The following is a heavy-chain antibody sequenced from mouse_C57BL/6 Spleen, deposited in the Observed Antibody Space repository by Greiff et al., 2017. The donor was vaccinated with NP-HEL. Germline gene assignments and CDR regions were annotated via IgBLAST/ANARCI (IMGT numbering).Heavy chain of an antibody. J-gene: IGHJ1*03. CDR2: IDPSDSYT. Sequence: QVQLQQPGAELVMPGASVKLSCKASGYTFTSYWMHWVKQRPGQGLEWIGEIDPSDSYTNYNRKFKGKSTLTVDKSSSTAYMQLSSLTSEDSAVYYCARTTMVTTSYWYFDVWGTGTTVTVSS. V-gene: IGHV1-69*01. CDR3: ARTTMVTTSYWYFDV. D-gene: IGHD2-2*01. CDR1: GYTFTSYW.